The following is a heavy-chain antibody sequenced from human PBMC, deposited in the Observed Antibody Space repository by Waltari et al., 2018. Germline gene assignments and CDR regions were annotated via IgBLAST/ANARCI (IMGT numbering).Heavy chain of an antibody. CDR2: TNSSGST. CDR3: ARGPPYYMVRGVYFDY. J-gene: IGHJ4*02. D-gene: IGHD3-10*01. V-gene: IGHV4-34*01. Sequence: QVQLQQWGAGLLKPSETLSLTCAVYGGSFSGYYWSWIRQPPGKGLEWIGETNSSGSTNNHPSRKSGVTISVDTSKNQFSLKLSSVTAADTAVYYCARGPPYYMVRGVYFDYWGQGTLVTVSS. CDR1: GGSFSGYY.